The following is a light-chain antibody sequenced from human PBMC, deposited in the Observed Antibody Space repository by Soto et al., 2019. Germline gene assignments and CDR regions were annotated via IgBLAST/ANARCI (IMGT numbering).Light chain of an antibody. J-gene: IGKJ2*01. V-gene: IGKV3-15*01. Sequence: ETMMTQSPDTLSVSLGERATLSCRASQSLRSSLAWYQQKPGQAPRLLIYDASTRATGIPARFSGSGSGTDFTLTISGLQSEDFAAYYCQQTNSFPYTFGQGTKLEIK. CDR2: DAS. CDR1: QSLRSS. CDR3: QQTNSFPYT.